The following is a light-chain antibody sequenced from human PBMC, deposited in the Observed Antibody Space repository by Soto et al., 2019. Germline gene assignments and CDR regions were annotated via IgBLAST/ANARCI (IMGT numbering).Light chain of an antibody. CDR1: QSVSSS. J-gene: IGKJ2*01. V-gene: IGKV3-15*01. CDR2: GAS. Sequence: ERALTQSPATLSVSPGERATLSCRASQSVSSSLAWYQQKPGQAPRLLIYGASTRATGIPARFSGSGSGTEVTLTITSLQSEDFARYYCQQYNEWPYTFGQGTNLEIK. CDR3: QQYNEWPYT.